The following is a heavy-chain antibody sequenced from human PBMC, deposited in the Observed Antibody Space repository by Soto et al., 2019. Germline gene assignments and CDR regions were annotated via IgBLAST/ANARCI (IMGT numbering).Heavy chain of an antibody. V-gene: IGHV3-30*18. CDR3: ANALRLGELFGMDV. Sequence: QVQLVESGGGVVQPGRSLRLSCAASGFTFSSYGMHWVRQAPGKGLEWVAVISYDGSNKYYADSVKGRFTISRDNSKNTLYLQMNSLRAEDTAVYYCANALRLGELFGMDVWGQGTTVTVSS. D-gene: IGHD3-16*01. J-gene: IGHJ6*02. CDR2: ISYDGSNK. CDR1: GFTFSSYG.